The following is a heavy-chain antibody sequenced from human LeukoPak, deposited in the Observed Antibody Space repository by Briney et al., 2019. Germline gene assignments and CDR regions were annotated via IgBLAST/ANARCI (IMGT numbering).Heavy chain of an antibody. D-gene: IGHD3-9*01. V-gene: IGHV4-4*07. J-gene: IGHJ4*02. CDR3: ARLNSYYDILTGYYLDY. CDR2: IYTSGST. CDR1: GGSISSYY. Sequence: SETLSLTCTVSGGSISSYYRSWIRQPAGKGLEWIGRIYTSGSTNYNPSLKSRVTMSADTSKNQFSLKLSSVTAADTAVYYCARLNSYYDILTGYYLDYWGQGTLVTVSS.